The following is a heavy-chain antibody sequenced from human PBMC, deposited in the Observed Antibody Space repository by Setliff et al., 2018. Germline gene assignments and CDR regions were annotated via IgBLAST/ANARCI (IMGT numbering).Heavy chain of an antibody. CDR1: GGSISYNY. D-gene: IGHD2-15*01. Sequence: SETLSLTCTVSGGSISYNYWSWIRQPAGKGLQWIGRINTSGSTKYNPSLKSRVTISVETSKNQFSLKLSSVTAADTAVYYCARVVAASSYYYYMDVWGKGTTVTVSS. V-gene: IGHV4-4*07. CDR3: ARVVAASSYYYYMDV. CDR2: INTSGST. J-gene: IGHJ6*03.